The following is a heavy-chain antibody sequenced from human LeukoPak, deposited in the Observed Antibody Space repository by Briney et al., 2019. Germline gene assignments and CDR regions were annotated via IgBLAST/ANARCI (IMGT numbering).Heavy chain of an antibody. D-gene: IGHD2-15*01. J-gene: IGHJ4*02. V-gene: IGHV3-9*01. CDR3: AKDICSGGSRFNFDY. Sequence: GRSLRLSCAASGFTFDDYAMHWVRQAPGKGLEWVSGISWNSGSIGYADSVKGRFTISRDNAKNSLYLQMNSLRAEDTALYYCAKDICSGGSRFNFDYWGQGTLVTVSS. CDR2: ISWNSGSI. CDR1: GFTFDDYA.